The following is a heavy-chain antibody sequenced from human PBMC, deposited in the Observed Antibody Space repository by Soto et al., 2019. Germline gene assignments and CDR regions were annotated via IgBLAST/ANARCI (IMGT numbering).Heavy chain of an antibody. Sequence: SETLSLTCTVSGGSISSSNHYWGWIRQPPGKGLEWIGTIYYSGTTYYNPSLKSRVTISVDTSKNQFSLRLSSVTAADTAVYYCARHKGYGYNYYYGMDVWGQGTTVTVSS. CDR3: ARHKGYGYNYYYGMDV. D-gene: IGHD5-18*01. CDR1: GGSISSSNHY. J-gene: IGHJ6*02. CDR2: IYYSGTT. V-gene: IGHV4-39*01.